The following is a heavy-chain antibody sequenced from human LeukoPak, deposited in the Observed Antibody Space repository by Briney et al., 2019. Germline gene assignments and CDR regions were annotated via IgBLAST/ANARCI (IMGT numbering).Heavy chain of an antibody. D-gene: IGHD1-1*01. CDR2: IYYSGST. V-gene: IGHV4-59*01. CDR1: GGSISSYY. J-gene: IGHJ3*02. CDR3: ASSNDEDAFDI. Sequence: ASETLSLTCTVSGGSISSYYWSWIRQPPGKGLEWIGYIYYSGSTNYNPSLKSRVTISVDTSKNQFSLKLGSVTAADTAVYYCASSNDEDAFDIWDQGTMVTVSS.